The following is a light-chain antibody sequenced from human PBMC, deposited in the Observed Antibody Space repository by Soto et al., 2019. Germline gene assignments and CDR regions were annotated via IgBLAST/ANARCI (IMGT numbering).Light chain of an antibody. Sequence: DIQMTQSPSTLSGSVGDRVTITCRASQTISSWLAWYQQKPGKAPKLLIYKASTLKSGVPSRFSGSGSGTEFTLTISSLQPDDFATYYCQQYNGYYRTFGQGTKVDIK. V-gene: IGKV1-5*03. CDR2: KAS. CDR1: QTISSW. CDR3: QQYNGYYRT. J-gene: IGKJ1*01.